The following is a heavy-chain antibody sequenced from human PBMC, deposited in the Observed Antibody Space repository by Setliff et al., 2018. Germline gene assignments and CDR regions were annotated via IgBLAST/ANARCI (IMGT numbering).Heavy chain of an antibody. J-gene: IGHJ6*03. Sequence: GGSLRLSCAASGFNFSINDMTYPMSWVRQAPGKGLEWVSGISGSGGSTYHADSVKGRFTISRDNSKNTLYLQMNSLRAEDTAEYYCAKGVVASYYYMDVWGKGTTVTVSS. D-gene: IGHD2-15*01. V-gene: IGHV3-23*01. CDR3: AKGVVASYYYMDV. CDR2: ISGSGGST. CDR1: GFNFSINDMTYP.